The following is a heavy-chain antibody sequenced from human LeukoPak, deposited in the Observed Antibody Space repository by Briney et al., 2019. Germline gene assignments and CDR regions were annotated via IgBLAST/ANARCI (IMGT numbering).Heavy chain of an antibody. CDR3: ARDNYDFEFVY. CDR2: LRTNTGGT. J-gene: IGHJ4*02. V-gene: IGHV1-2*02. CDR1: GYTFTDLY. Sequence: ASVKVSCKASGYTFTDLYIHWVRQAPGQGLEWMGFLRTNTGGTSYAQKFQGRVTMTRDTSISTAYLELTSLTSDDTAVYFCARDNYDFEFVYWGQGTLVTV. D-gene: IGHD3-3*01.